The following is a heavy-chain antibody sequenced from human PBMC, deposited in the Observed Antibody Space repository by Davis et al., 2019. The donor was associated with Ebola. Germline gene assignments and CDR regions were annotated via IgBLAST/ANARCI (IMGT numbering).Heavy chain of an antibody. J-gene: IGHJ4*02. Sequence: GESLKISCAASGFTFSSYAMHWVRQAPGKGLEWVAVISYDGSNKYYADSVKGRFTISRDNSKNTLYLQMNSLRAEDTAVYYCARGGGSPGDYWGQGTLVTVSS. CDR2: ISYDGSNK. CDR3: ARGGGSPGDY. CDR1: GFTFSSYA. V-gene: IGHV3-30*04.